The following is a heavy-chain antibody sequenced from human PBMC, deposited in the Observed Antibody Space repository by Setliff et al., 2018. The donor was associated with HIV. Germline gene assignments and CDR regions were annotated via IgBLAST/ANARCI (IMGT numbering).Heavy chain of an antibody. D-gene: IGHD3-3*01. CDR2: IRYDGSEK. V-gene: IGHV3-30*02. CDR3: VKGDNFWTGYSTYFEFDP. CDR1: GFIFGNFG. J-gene: IGHJ5*02. Sequence: GESLKISCAASGFIFGNFGLHWVRQAPGEGLEWVTFIRYDGSEKFYADSVRGRFTFSRDNSKNKLYLQMNSLRIEDTAIYYCVKGDNFWTGYSTYFEFDPWGQGTLVTVSS.